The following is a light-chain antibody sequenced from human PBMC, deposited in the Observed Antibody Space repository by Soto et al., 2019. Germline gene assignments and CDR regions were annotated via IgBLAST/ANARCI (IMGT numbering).Light chain of an antibody. J-gene: IGKJ4*01. CDR2: DTF. Sequence: EIVLTQSPATLSLSPGESPTLPGRPSQNIYYYFNWYQQRPGQSPKLVIYDTFTRATGVPVRFRGVGAGTDFTLTISDLEPEDFAFYYCQQRKSWPITFGTGTRVEI. CDR3: QQRKSWPIT. CDR1: QNIYYY. V-gene: IGKV3-11*01.